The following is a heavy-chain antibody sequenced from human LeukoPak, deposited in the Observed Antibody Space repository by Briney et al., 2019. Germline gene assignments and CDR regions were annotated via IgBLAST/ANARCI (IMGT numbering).Heavy chain of an antibody. J-gene: IGHJ6*02. D-gene: IGHD2-2*01. Sequence: PSETLSLTCSVSGGSISSYYWCWIWHPPPQGLEYIGYIYYSVSTNYNPSLTRRVPISVDTSKDQFSLNLTSVTAADTAVYYCARLKCISTTCPSRYVMDVWGQGTTVTVSS. CDR3: ARLKCISTTCPSRYVMDV. V-gene: IGHV4-59*01. CDR2: IYYSVST. CDR1: GGSISSYY.